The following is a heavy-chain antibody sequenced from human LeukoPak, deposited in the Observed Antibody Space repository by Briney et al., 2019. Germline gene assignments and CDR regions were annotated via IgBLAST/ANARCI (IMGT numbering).Heavy chain of an antibody. J-gene: IGHJ3*02. CDR3: ARGWGDCTTVSCYTGGDAFDM. V-gene: IGHV3-7*01. CDR2: IKQDGSEK. D-gene: IGHD2-2*02. Sequence: GGSLRLSCVASGFTFSSYWMRWVRQAPGKGLEWVANIKQDGSEKYYVDSVKGRFTISRDNAKNSLFLQMNSLRAEDTAVYYCARGWGDCTTVSCYTGGDAFDMWGQGTMVTVSS. CDR1: GFTFSSYW.